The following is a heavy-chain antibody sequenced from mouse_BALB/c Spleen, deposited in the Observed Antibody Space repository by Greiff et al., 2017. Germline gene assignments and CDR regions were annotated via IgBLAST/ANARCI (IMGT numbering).Heavy chain of an antibody. Sequence: EVQRVESGGGLVQPKGSLKLSCAASGFTFNTYAMNWVRQAPGKGLEWVARIRSKSNNYATYYADSVKDRFTISRDDSQSMLYLQMNNLKTEDTAMYYCVRQARVDAMDYWGQGTSVTVSS. D-gene: IGHD3-2*02. CDR2: IRSKSNNYAT. V-gene: IGHV10-1*02. CDR3: VRQARVDAMDY. J-gene: IGHJ4*01. CDR1: GFTFNTYA.